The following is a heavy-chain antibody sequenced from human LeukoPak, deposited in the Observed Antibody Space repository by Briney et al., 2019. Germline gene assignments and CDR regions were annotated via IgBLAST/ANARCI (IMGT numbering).Heavy chain of an antibody. J-gene: IGHJ4*02. D-gene: IGHD5-18*01. V-gene: IGHV3-11*01. CDR2: IDSSGRAL. CDR1: GFTFSAHY. CDR3: TRDPDTSSKVDF. Sequence: GGSLRLSCAASGFTFSAHYMSWIRLAPGKGPEWVSYIDSSGRALYYADSVKGRFTISRDNAKNSLFLQMDSLRAEDTAVYFCTRDPDTSSKVDFWGQGTLVTVSS.